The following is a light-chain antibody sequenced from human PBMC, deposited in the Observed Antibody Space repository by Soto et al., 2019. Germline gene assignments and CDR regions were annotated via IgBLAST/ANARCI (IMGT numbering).Light chain of an antibody. V-gene: IGLV2-23*01. CDR2: EGS. J-gene: IGLJ1*01. CDR3: CSYAGTGTYV. Sequence: QSALTQPASVSGSPGQSITISCTGTSSDVGSYNVVSWYQQHPGKAPKLMIYEGSKRPSGVSNRFSGSKFGNTASLTISGLQAEDEADYYCCSYAGTGTYVFGTGTKVTV. CDR1: SSDVGSYNV.